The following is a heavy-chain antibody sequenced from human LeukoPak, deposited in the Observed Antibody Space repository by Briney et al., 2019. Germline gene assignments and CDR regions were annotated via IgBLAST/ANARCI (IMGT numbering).Heavy chain of an antibody. CDR3: ARTTWGIVAY. CDR1: GDNVSNNSAA. J-gene: IGHJ4*02. Sequence: SQTLSLTCAISGDNVSNNSAAWAWIRQSPSRGLEWLGRTYYRSKWYQNYAVSMKSRITINPDTSKNQFSLQLNSVTPEDTAVYYCARTTWGIVAYWGQGTLVTVSS. CDR2: TYYRSKWYQ. D-gene: IGHD7-27*01. V-gene: IGHV6-1*01.